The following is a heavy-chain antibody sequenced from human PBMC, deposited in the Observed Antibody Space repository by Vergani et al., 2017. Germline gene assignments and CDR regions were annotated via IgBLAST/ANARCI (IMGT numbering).Heavy chain of an antibody. D-gene: IGHD6-6*01. J-gene: IGHJ4*02. V-gene: IGHV3-13*01. Sequence: EVQLVESGGGLVQPGGSLRLSCAASGFTFSTYDMHWARQATGKGLEWVSAIGTAGDTYYPGSVKGRFTISRENAKNSLYLQMNGLRAGDTAVYYCARRYSSSPALDYWGQGTLVTVSS. CDR3: ARRYSSSPALDY. CDR2: IGTAGDT. CDR1: GFTFSTYD.